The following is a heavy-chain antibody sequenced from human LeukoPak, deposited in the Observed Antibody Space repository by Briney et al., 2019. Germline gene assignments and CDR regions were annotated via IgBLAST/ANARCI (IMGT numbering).Heavy chain of an antibody. Sequence: ASVKVSCKASGGTFSSYAISWVRQAPGQGLEWMGGIIPIFGTANYAQKFQGRVTITADKSTSTAYMELSSLRSEDTAVYYCARVASGDLTYFDYWGQGTLVTVSP. CDR1: GGTFSSYA. D-gene: IGHD3-10*01. CDR3: ARVASGDLTYFDY. J-gene: IGHJ4*02. CDR2: IIPIFGTA. V-gene: IGHV1-69*06.